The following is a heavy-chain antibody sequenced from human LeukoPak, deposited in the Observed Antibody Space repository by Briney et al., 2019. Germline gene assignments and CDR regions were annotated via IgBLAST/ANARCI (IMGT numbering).Heavy chain of an antibody. D-gene: IGHD2-8*01. J-gene: IGHJ2*01. Sequence: GGSLRLSCVVSGFSLSSHGMHWVRQAPGKGLEDVSAISSNGISTFYANSVKGRFTVSRDDSKNTVYLLMGSLRAEDMAVYYCVKWTNYYFALWGRGTLVTVSS. V-gene: IGHV3-64*01. CDR1: GFSLSSHG. CDR2: ISSNGIST. CDR3: VKWTNYYFAL.